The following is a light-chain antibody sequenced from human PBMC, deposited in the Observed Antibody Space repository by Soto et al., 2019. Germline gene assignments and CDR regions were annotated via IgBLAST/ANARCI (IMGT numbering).Light chain of an antibody. J-gene: IGLJ1*01. CDR1: SSDVGGYNY. CDR2: GVS. CDR3: CSYAGSYLGV. Sequence: QSALTQPRSVSGSPGQSVTISCTGTSSDVGGYNYVSWYQQHPGKAPKLMIYGVSKRPSGVPDRFSGSKSGNTASLTISGLQAEDEADYYCCSYAGSYLGVFGTGTKVTVL. V-gene: IGLV2-11*01.